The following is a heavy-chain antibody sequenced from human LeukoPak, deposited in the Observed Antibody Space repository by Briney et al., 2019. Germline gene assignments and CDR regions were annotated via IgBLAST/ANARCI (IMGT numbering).Heavy chain of an antibody. CDR2: IYYSGRN. CDR1: GGSISSYY. CDR3: ASLNPVAGNFDY. V-gene: IGHV4-59*01. D-gene: IGHD6-19*01. J-gene: IGHJ4*02. Sequence: PSATLSLTCTVSGGSISSYYWSSIRQPPGKGLEWIWYIYYSGRNNYNPSLKSRVTISVDTSKNQFSLKLSSVTAADMAVYYCASLNPVAGNFDYWGQGTLVTVSS.